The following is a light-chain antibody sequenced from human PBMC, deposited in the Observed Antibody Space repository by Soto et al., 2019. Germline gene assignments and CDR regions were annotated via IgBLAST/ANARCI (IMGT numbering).Light chain of an antibody. CDR3: SSFTTTYFYV. CDR1: GGDIGAYNY. Sequence: QSALTQPASVSGSLGQSITLSCTGSGGDIGAYNYVSWYQQHPGKAPKLVIYGVTHRPSGVSSRFSASKSAYTASLTISALQAEDEADYYCSSFTTTYFYVFGPGTKVTVL. CDR2: GVT. J-gene: IGLJ1*01. V-gene: IGLV2-14*01.